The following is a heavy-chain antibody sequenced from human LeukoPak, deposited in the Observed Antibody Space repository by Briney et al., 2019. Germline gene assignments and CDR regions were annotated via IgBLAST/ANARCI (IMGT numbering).Heavy chain of an antibody. CDR1: GFTFSSYS. V-gene: IGHV3-21*01. Sequence: PGGSLRLSCAASGFTFSSYSMNWVRQAPGKGLEWVSSISSSSSYIYYADSVKGRFTISRDNAKNPLYLQMNSLRAEDTAVYYCARDGRFGITMVRGVIGLDYWGQGTLVTVSS. CDR3: ARDGRFGITMVRGVIGLDY. CDR2: ISSSSSYI. D-gene: IGHD3-10*01. J-gene: IGHJ4*02.